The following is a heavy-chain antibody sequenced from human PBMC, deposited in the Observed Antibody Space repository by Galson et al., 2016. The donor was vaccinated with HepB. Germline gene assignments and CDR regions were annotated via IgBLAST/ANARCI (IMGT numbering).Heavy chain of an antibody. V-gene: IGHV4-4*02. CDR1: GGSISTDYW. CDR2: IYQTGTA. Sequence: SETLSLTCAVSGGSISTDYWWSWVRQSPGRGLEWIGEIYQTGTANYDPSFTRRATISLDKSKNQFSLRLDSVTAADTADYYGARGTLGTAATRAFDYWGQGTLVSVSS. J-gene: IGHJ4*02. CDR3: ARGTLGTAATRAFDY. D-gene: IGHD6-25*01.